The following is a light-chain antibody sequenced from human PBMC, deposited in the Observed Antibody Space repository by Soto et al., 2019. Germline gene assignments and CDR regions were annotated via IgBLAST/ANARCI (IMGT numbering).Light chain of an antibody. J-gene: IGKJ4*01. V-gene: IGKV1-5*01. Sequence: DIQMTQSPSTLSASVGDRVTITCRASQIIGTWLAWYQQKPGKAPKLLIYDASNLETGVPSRFSGGRSGTEFTLTISSLQPDDLATYYCQQYNTYPLTFGGGTKVELK. CDR1: QIIGTW. CDR3: QQYNTYPLT. CDR2: DAS.